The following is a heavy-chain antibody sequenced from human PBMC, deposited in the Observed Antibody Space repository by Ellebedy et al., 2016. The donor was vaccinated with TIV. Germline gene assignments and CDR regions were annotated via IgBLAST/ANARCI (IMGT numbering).Heavy chain of an antibody. CDR1: GYTFADYY. Sequence: AASVKVSCKPSGYTFADYYIHWVRQAPGQGLAWMGWINPNTGVTHYAQNFQGRVTMTSDTSISAAYMELNILMSDDTAIYYCARDFRQNWNDPTGVWFDPWGQGTLVTVSS. CDR2: INPNTGVT. J-gene: IGHJ5*02. D-gene: IGHD1-1*01. V-gene: IGHV1-2*02. CDR3: ARDFRQNWNDPTGVWFDP.